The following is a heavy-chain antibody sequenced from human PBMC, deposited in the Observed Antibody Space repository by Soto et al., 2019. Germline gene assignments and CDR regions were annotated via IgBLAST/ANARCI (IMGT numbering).Heavy chain of an antibody. CDR2: ISSSSSTI. CDR3: ARGGPYSSKHNWFDP. V-gene: IGHV3-48*02. D-gene: IGHD6-13*01. CDR1: GFTFSSYS. J-gene: IGHJ5*02. Sequence: QPGGSLRLSCAASGFTFSSYSMNWVRQAPGKGLEWVSYISSSSSTIYYADSVEGRFTISRDNAKNSLYLQMNSLRDEDTAVYYCARGGPYSSKHNWFDPWGQGTLVTVSS.